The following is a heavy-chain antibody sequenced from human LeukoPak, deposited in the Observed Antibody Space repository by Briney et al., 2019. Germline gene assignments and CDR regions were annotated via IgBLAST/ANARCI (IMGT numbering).Heavy chain of an antibody. CDR2: INSDGSST. V-gene: IGHV3-74*01. J-gene: IGHJ3*01. Sequence: GGSLRLSCAAPGFTFSSYWMHWVRQAPGKGLVWVSRINSDGSSTSYADSVKGRFTISRDNAKNTLYLQMNSLRAEDTAVYYCASPDYDFWSGYYFWGQGTMVTVSS. CDR3: ASPDYDFWSGYYF. CDR1: GFTFSSYW. D-gene: IGHD3-3*01.